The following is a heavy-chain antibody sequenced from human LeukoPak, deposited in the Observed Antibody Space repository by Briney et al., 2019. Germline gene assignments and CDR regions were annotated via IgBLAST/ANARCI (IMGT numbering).Heavy chain of an antibody. V-gene: IGHV4-59*01. J-gene: IGHJ4*02. CDR2: IYYSGST. Sequence: SETLSLTCTVSGGSISSYHWSWIRQPPGKGLEWIGYIYYSGSTKYNPSLKSRVTISVDTSKNQFSLRLSSVTAADTAVYYCARVTGYMTEDYFDYWGQGTLITVSS. CDR1: GGSISSYH. D-gene: IGHD6-13*01. CDR3: ARVTGYMTEDYFDY.